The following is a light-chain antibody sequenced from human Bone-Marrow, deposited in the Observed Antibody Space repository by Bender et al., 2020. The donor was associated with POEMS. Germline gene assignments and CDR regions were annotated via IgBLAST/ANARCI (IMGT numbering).Light chain of an antibody. Sequence: QSALTQPASVSGSPGQSITISCSDVDSTNYVTWYQQHPGKGPKLMIFDVSDRPSGVSNRFSGSKSGNTASLTISGLQAEDEADYYCYSYTTSNTYVFGTGTKVTVL. CDR2: DVS. J-gene: IGLJ1*01. CDR3: YSYTTSNTYV. V-gene: IGLV2-14*03. CDR1: DVDSTNY.